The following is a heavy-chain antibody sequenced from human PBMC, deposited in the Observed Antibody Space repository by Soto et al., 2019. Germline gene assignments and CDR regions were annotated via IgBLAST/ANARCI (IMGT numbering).Heavy chain of an antibody. CDR3: ARVPTIFGVVIQDY. D-gene: IGHD3-3*01. CDR2: IKQDGSEK. J-gene: IGHJ4*02. CDR1: GFTFSSYW. Sequence: PGGSLRLSCAASGFTFSSYWMSWVRQAPGKGLEWVANIKQDGSEKYYVDSVKGRFTISRDNAKNSLYLQMNSLRAEDTAVYYCARVPTIFGVVIQDYWGQGTLVTVSS. V-gene: IGHV3-7*01.